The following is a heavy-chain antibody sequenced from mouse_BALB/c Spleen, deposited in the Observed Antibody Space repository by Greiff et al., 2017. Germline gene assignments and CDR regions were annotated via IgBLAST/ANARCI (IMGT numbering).Heavy chain of an antibody. Sequence: QVQLQQSGAELVRPGASVTLSCKASGYTFTDYEMHWVKQTPVHGLEWIGAIDPETGGTAYNQKFKGKATLTADKSSSTAYMELRSLTSEDSAGYYCTRSRDSCLVDYWGQGTTRTVSS. CDR1: GYTFTDYE. J-gene: IGHJ2*01. V-gene: IGHV1-15*01. CDR3: TRSRDSCLVDY. CDR2: IDPETGGT.